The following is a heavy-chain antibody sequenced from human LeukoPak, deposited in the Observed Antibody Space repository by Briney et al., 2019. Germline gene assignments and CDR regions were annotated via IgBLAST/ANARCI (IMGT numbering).Heavy chain of an antibody. J-gene: IGHJ5*02. Sequence: ASVTVSCTASGYTFTIYGITWVRQAPGQAPEWMGWISAHNGKTNYAQKFQGRVTMTTDTLKTTAYMELRSLRSDTTAETSGHRGDVVVSAAVRFDPWGQGTLVTVSS. CDR1: GYTFTIYG. D-gene: IGHD2-2*01. CDR2: ISAHNGKT. V-gene: IGHV1-18*01. CDR3: HRGDVVVSAAVRFDP.